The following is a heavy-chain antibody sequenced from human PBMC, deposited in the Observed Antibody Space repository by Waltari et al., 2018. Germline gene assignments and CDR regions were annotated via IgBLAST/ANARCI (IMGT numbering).Heavy chain of an antibody. CDR1: GGSISSSSYY. Sequence: QLQLQESGPGLVKPSETLSLTCTVSGGSISSSSYYWGWIRQPPGKGLEWIGSIYYSGSTYYNPSLKSRVTISVDTSKNQFSLKLSSVTAADTAVYYCARHIDYGEVYYWGQGTTVTVSS. J-gene: IGHJ6*02. V-gene: IGHV4-39*01. CDR2: IYYSGST. CDR3: ARHIDYGEVYY. D-gene: IGHD4-17*01.